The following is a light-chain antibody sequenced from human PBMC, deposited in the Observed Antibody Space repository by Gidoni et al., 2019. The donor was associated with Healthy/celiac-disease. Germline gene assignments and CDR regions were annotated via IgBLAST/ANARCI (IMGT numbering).Light chain of an antibody. CDR1: QSVSSN. Sequence: EIVMTQSPATLSVSPGERATLSCRASQSVSSNLAWYQQKPGQAPRLLIYGASTRATGIPARFSGSGSVTEFTLIISSLQSEDFAVYYCQQYNNWPPLYTFGQGTKLEIK. CDR3: QQYNNWPPLYT. CDR2: GAS. V-gene: IGKV3-15*01. J-gene: IGKJ2*01.